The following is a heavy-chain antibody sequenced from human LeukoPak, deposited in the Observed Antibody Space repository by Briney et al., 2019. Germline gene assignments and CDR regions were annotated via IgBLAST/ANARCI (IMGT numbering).Heavy chain of an antibody. CDR2: ISGSGGST. Sequence: PGGTLRLSCAASGFTFSSYGMSWVRQAPGKGLEWVSAISGSGGSTYYADPVKGRFTISRDNSKNTLYLQMNSLRAEDTAVYYCARNVYSSSWFTSLDYWGQGTLVTVSS. J-gene: IGHJ4*02. CDR1: GFTFSSYG. CDR3: ARNVYSSSWFTSLDY. D-gene: IGHD6-13*01. V-gene: IGHV3-23*01.